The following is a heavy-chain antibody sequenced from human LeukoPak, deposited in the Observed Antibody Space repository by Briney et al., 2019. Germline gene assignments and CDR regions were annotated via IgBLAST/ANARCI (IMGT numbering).Heavy chain of an antibody. V-gene: IGHV1-3*01. J-gene: IGHJ3*02. CDR1: GYTFTSYA. CDR3: ARALDYYDTPVAFDI. CDR2: INAGNGNT. D-gene: IGHD3-22*01. Sequence: ASVKVSCKASGYTFTSYAMHWVRQAPGQRLEWMGWINAGNGNTKYSQEFQGRVTITRDTSASTAYMELSSLRSDDTAVYYCARALDYYDTPVAFDIWGQGTMVTVSS.